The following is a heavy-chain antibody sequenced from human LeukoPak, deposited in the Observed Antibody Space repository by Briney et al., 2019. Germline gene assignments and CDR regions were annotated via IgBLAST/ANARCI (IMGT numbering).Heavy chain of an antibody. J-gene: IGHJ5*02. Sequence: ASVKVSCKASGDTFTSYYMHWVRQAPGEGLEWMGIINPSGGSTSYAQKFQGRVTMTRDTSTRTVYMALSSLRSEDTAVYYCARGDRITMIVVVNKNWFAPWGQGTLVTVSS. CDR3: ARGDRITMIVVVNKNWFAP. CDR2: INPSGGST. CDR1: GDTFTSYY. V-gene: IGHV1-46*01. D-gene: IGHD3-22*01.